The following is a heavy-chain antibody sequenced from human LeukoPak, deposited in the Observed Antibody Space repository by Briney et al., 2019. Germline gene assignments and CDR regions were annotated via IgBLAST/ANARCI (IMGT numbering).Heavy chain of an antibody. CDR1: DYSISTGYY. CDR3: ARGVYSTSTDY. D-gene: IGHD6-13*01. V-gene: IGHV4-38-2*02. Sequence: PSETLSLTCTVSDYSISTGYYWGWIRQPPGKGLEWIGSIYHSGSTYYNPSLKSRVSISVDMSKNQFSLKLSSVTAADTAVYYCARGVYSTSTDYWGQGTLVTVSS. J-gene: IGHJ4*02. CDR2: IYHSGST.